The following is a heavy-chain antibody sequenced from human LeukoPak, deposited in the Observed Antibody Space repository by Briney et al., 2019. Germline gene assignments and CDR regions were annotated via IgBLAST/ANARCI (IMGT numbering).Heavy chain of an antibody. CDR1: GYTFTGYY. V-gene: IGHV1-2*04. CDR3: ARDRGVYYYGSGSYYNNDYYFDY. CDR2: INPNSGGT. Sequence: GASVKVSCKASGYTFTGYYMHWVRQAPGQGLEWMGWINPNSGGTNYAQKFQGWVTMTRDTSISTAYMELSRLRSDDTAVYYCARDRGVYYYGSGSYYNNDYYFDYWGQGTLVTVSS. J-gene: IGHJ4*02. D-gene: IGHD3-10*01.